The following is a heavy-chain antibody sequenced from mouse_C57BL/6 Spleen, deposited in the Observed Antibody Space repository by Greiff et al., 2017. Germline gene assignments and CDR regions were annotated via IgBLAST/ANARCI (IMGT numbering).Heavy chain of an antibody. Sequence: QVQLQQSGAELARPGASVKLSCTASGYTFTSYGISWVKQRTGQGLEWIGEIYPRSGNTYYNEKFKGKATLTADKSSSTGYMELRSLTSEDSAVYFWARDITSVVAHFDYWGQGTTLTVSS. J-gene: IGHJ2*01. CDR3: ARDITSVVAHFDY. V-gene: IGHV1-81*01. D-gene: IGHD1-1*01. CDR1: GYTFTSYG. CDR2: IYPRSGNT.